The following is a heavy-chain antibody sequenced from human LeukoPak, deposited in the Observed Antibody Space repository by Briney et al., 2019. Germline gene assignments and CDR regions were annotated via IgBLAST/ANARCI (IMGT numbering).Heavy chain of an antibody. J-gene: IGHJ4*02. D-gene: IGHD6-13*01. V-gene: IGHV4-4*07. CDR1: GGSISSYY. CDR3: ARGPRVSTQIAATGILDY. Sequence: SETLSFTCTVSGGSISSYYWSWIRQPAGKGLEWIGRIYTSGSTNYNPSLKSRVTMSVDTSKNQFSLKLSSVTAADTAVYYCARGPRVSTQIAATGILDYWGQGTLVTVSS. CDR2: IYTSGST.